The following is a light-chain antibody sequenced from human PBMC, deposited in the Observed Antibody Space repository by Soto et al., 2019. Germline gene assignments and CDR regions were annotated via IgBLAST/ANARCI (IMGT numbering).Light chain of an antibody. V-gene: IGKV1-5*01. CDR1: QSISDW. CDR2: DVS. J-gene: IGKJ1*01. Sequence: DIQMTQSPSTLSASVGDRVTITCRASQSISDWLAWYQQKPGKAPKLLIYDVSDLESGVPSRFSGSGSGTEFTLAISSLQPDDFATYYCQQYSSYPRTFGQGTKVDIK. CDR3: QQYSSYPRT.